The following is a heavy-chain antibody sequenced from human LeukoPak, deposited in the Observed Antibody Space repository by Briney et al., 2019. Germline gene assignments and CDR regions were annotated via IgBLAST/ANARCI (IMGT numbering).Heavy chain of an antibody. CDR2: ISGSGGST. V-gene: IGHV3-23*01. CDR1: GSTFSGYA. Sequence: GGSLRLSCAASGSTFSGYAMSWVRQAPGKGLEWVSAISGSGGSTYYADSVKGRFTISRDNSKNTLYLQMNSLRAEDTAVYYCAKDRPEWELPHAFDIWGQGTMVTVSS. D-gene: IGHD1-26*01. J-gene: IGHJ3*02. CDR3: AKDRPEWELPHAFDI.